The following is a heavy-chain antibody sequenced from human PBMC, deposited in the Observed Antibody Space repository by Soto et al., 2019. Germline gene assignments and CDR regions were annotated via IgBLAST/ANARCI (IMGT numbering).Heavy chain of an antibody. Sequence: SLTHPVSYTVAWGNISNYCGSWIRQPPGKGLEWIGYIYYSGSTNYNPSLKSRVTILVDTSKNHFSLNLSDVTPADTAVYFCASSVSGWNNYFDYWGQGSLVTVSS. J-gene: IGHJ4*02. V-gene: IGHV4-59*08. CDR1: WGNISNYC. D-gene: IGHD6-19*01. CDR2: IYYSGST. CDR3: ASSVSGWNNYFDY.